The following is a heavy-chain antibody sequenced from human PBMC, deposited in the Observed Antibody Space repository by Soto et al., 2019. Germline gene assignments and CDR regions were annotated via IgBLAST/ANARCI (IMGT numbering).Heavy chain of an antibody. CDR1: GYTFTGYY. Sequence: ASVKVSCKASGYTFTGYYMHWLRQAPGQGIEWMGWINPNSGGTNYAQKFQGWVTMTRDTSISTAYMELSRLRSDDTAVYYCAREGGSGSYYEYYYYGMDVWGQGTTVTVSS. D-gene: IGHD3-10*01. CDR3: AREGGSGSYYEYYYYGMDV. CDR2: INPNSGGT. V-gene: IGHV1-2*04. J-gene: IGHJ6*02.